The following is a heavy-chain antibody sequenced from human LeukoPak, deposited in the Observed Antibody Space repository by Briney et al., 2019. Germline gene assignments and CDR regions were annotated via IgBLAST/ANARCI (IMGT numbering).Heavy chain of an antibody. D-gene: IGHD1-26*01. Sequence: SETLSLTCTVSGGSISSGSYYWSWIRQPAGEGLEWIGRIYTSGSTNYNPSLKSRVTISVDTSKNQFSLKLTSVTAADTAVYYCARWEGRGLYWGQGALVTVSS. CDR1: GGSISSGSYY. J-gene: IGHJ4*02. CDR2: IYTSGST. CDR3: ARWEGRGLY. V-gene: IGHV4-61*02.